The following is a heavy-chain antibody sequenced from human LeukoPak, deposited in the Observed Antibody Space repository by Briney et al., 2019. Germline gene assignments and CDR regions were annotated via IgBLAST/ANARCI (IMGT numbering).Heavy chain of an antibody. V-gene: IGHV4-59*01. CDR3: ARDKRHSYGRYFDP. D-gene: IGHD5-18*01. CDR1: GGSISTYH. J-gene: IGHJ4*02. Sequence: SETLSLTCSVSGGSISTYHWNWIRKPPGKGLEWTGYMQSSGISKYNPSLKSRVNIFVDTSKNQFVLNLRSVTAADTAVYYCARDKRHSYGRYFDPWGQGMLVTVSS. CDR2: MQSSGIS.